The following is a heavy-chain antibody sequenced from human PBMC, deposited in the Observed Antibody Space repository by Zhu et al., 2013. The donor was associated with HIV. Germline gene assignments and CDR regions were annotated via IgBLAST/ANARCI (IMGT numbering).Heavy chain of an antibody. CDR1: GGTFSSYA. J-gene: IGHJ4*02. D-gene: IGHD2-21*02. V-gene: IGHV1-69*01. CDR3: ARVRGRLYCGGDCYMDY. Sequence: QVQLVQSGAEVKKPGSSVKVSCKASGGTFSSYAISWVRQAPGQGLEWMGGIIPILGTASYAQKFQGRVTITADEFTSTAYMELSSLRSEDTAVYYCARVRGRLYCGGDCYMDYWGQGTLVTVSS. CDR2: IIPILGTA.